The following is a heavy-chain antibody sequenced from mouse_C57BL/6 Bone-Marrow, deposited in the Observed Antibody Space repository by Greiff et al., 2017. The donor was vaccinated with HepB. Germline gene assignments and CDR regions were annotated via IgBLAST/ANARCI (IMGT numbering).Heavy chain of an antibody. J-gene: IGHJ4*01. D-gene: IGHD2-4*01. CDR2: IRLKSDNYAT. CDR1: GFTFSNYW. V-gene: IGHV6-3*01. Sequence: EVKLVESGGGLVQPGGSMKLSCVASGFTFSNYWMNWVRQSPEKGLEWVAQIRLKSDNYATHYAVSVKGRLTISRDDSKSSVYLQMNNLRAEDTGIYCCTDDYDGYYAMDYWGQGTSGTVSS. CDR3: TDDYDGYYAMDY.